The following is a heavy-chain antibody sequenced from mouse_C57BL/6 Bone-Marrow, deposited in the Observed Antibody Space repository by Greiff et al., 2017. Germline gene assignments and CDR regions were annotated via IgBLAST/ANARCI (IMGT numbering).Heavy chain of an antibody. D-gene: IGHD2-3*01. CDR2: INPNNGGT. Sequence: VQLQQSGPELVKPGASVKMSCKASGYTFTDYNMHWVKQSHGKSLEWIGYINPNNGGTSYNQKFKGKATLTVNKSSSTAYMELRSLTSEDSAVYYCAHDGYYLYYFDYWGQGTTLTVSS. J-gene: IGHJ2*01. V-gene: IGHV1-22*01. CDR3: AHDGYYLYYFDY. CDR1: GYTFTDYN.